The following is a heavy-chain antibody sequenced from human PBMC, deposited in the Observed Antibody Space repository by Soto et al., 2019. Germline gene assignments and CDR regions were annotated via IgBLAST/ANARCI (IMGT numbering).Heavy chain of an antibody. J-gene: IGHJ5*02. CDR1: GYTFSNYG. CDR3: ARVVPGAEAWFGP. D-gene: IGHD2-2*01. CDR2: ISLYSDGT. Sequence: QVQLVQSGGEVKRPGASVKVSCKTSGYTFSNYGITWVRQAPGQPLEWLGWISLYSDGTNYAQKFQGRVSKPTDTSTTTAYMELRSLRSDDTAVYYCARVVPGAEAWFGPWGQGTLVTVSS. V-gene: IGHV1-18*01.